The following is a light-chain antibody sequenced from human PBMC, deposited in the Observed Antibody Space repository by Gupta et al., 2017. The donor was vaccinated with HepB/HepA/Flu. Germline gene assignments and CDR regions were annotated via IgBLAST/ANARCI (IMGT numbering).Light chain of an antibody. CDR2: WAS. J-gene: IGKJ3*01. CDR3: QQYDSTPKT. V-gene: IGKV4-1*01. Sequence: IVMTQSPDSLAVSLGERATINCKSSQSVLYSSNNKNYLAWYQQKPGQPPKLLIYWASTRESGVPDRFSGSGSGTDFTLTISSLQAEDVAVYYCQQYDSTPKTFGHGTKVDIK. CDR1: QSVLYSSNNKNY.